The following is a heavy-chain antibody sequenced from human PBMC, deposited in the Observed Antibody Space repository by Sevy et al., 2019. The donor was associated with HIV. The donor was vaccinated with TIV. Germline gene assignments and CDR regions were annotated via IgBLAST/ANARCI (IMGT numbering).Heavy chain of an antibody. CDR2: ITRNSYEAYGGTT. CDR1: GFTFDDYA. V-gene: IGHV3-49*03. J-gene: IGHJ4*02. D-gene: IGHD5-12*01. Sequence: GGSLRLSCTTSGFTFDDYAMSWFRQAPGKGLEWVAFITRNSYEAYGGTTDYAEFVKGRFIISRDDSKSIAYLQMNSLKTEDTAVYYCTRGLATADTPEYYFDYWGQGTLVTVSS. CDR3: TRGLATADTPEYYFDY.